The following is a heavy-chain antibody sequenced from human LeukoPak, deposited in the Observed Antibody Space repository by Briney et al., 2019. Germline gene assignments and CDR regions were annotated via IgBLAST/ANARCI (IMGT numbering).Heavy chain of an antibody. CDR1: GYTFIGYH. CDR2: INPNRDGT. Sequence: GASVKVSCKASGYTFIGYHIHWVRQAPGQGLEWMGWINPNRDGTNLAQKFQGRVIMTRDTSISTAYMEVTRLRSDDTAIYYCARLPRVHFDSWGQGTLVTVSS. D-gene: IGHD2-8*01. V-gene: IGHV1-2*02. J-gene: IGHJ4*02. CDR3: ARLPRVHFDS.